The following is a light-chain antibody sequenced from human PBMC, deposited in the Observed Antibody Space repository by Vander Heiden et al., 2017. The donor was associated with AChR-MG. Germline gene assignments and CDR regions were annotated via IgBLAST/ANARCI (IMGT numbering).Light chain of an antibody. CDR1: QSVSSY. J-gene: IGKJ2*01. V-gene: IGKV3-11*01. Sequence: EILFTQSPATLSFSPGERATLSCRASQSVSSYLAWYQQQPGQAPRLLMYDASNRATGIPARFSGSGSGTDFTLTISSLEPEDFAVYYCQQRGKWPQMTFGPGTKLEIK. CDR2: DAS. CDR3: QQRGKWPQMT.